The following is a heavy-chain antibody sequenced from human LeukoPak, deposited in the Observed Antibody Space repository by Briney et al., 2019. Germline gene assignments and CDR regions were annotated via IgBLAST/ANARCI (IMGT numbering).Heavy chain of an antibody. CDR2: ISYTGST. J-gene: IGHJ4*02. Sequence: SETLSLTCTVSGASVSSSSYYWSWIRQPPGKDLEWIAHISYTGSTSYNPSLKSRVTMSVDTSNNQFSLKLSSLTAADTAVYYCARHRTFNFDYWGQGTLVTVSS. CDR3: ARHRTFNFDY. V-gene: IGHV4-61*01. D-gene: IGHD1-14*01. CDR1: GASVSSSSYY.